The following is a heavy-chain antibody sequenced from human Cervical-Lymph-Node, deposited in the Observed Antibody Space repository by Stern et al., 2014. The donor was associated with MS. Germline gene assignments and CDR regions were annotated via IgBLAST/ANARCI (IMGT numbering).Heavy chain of an antibody. V-gene: IGHV3-30*18. CDR1: GFSFSTSG. CDR2: ISHDGSDK. D-gene: IGHD2-2*02. Sequence: DHLVESGGGVVQPGRSLRLSCAASGFSFSTSGMHWVRQAPGKGLDWVAVISHDGSDKYYGDSVRGRFTISRDNSKNSVYLQMNSLRAEDTAVYYCANAAALSCRSPSCYKAFEFWGQGILVTVSS. CDR3: ANAAALSCRSPSCYKAFEF. J-gene: IGHJ4*02.